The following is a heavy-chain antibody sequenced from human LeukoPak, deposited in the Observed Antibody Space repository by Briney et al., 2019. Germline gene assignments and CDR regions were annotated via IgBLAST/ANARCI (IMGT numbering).Heavy chain of an antibody. CDR3: ARARLLGYCSGGSCYLDY. D-gene: IGHD2-15*01. V-gene: IGHV1-18*01. J-gene: IGHJ4*02. Sequence: ASVKVSCKASGYTFTSYGISWVRQAPGQGLEWMGWISAYNGNTNYAQKLQGRVTMTRDTSISTAYMELSRLRSDDTAVYYCARARLLGYCSGGSCYLDYWGQGTLVTVSS. CDR2: ISAYNGNT. CDR1: GYTFTSYG.